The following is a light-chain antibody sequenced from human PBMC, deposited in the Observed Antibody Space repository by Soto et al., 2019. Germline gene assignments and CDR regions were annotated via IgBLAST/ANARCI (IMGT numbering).Light chain of an antibody. CDR3: CPYAGGYKKV. Sequence: SALTQPRSVSGAPGPSVTISCTGASNDVGGYDYVSWYQQHPGKAPKVMIYDVSKRPSGVPDRFSGSKSGDTASLTISGLQAEDEADYYCCPYAGGYKKVFGTGTKSPS. V-gene: IGLV2-11*01. J-gene: IGLJ1*01. CDR2: DVS. CDR1: SNDVGGYDY.